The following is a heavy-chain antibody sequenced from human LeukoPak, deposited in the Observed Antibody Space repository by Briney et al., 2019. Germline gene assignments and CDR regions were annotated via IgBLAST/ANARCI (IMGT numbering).Heavy chain of an antibody. D-gene: IGHD1-1*01. CDR2: IRYDGSNK. Sequence: GGSLRLSCAASGFTFSSYEMNWVRQAPGKGLEWVAFIRYDGSNKYYADSVKGRFTISRDNSKNTLYLQMNSLRAEDTAVYYCANFRTGTTFRGDAFDIWGQGTMVTVSS. V-gene: IGHV3-30*02. J-gene: IGHJ3*02. CDR1: GFTFSSYE. CDR3: ANFRTGTTFRGDAFDI.